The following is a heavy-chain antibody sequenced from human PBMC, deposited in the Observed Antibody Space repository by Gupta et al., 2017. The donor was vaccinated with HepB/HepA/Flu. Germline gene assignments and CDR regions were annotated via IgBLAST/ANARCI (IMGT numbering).Heavy chain of an antibody. CDR3: AKGGGLSTWPPRGRYFDY. J-gene: IGHJ4*02. CDR1: GFTFSNYW. CDR2: IKQEGSEK. D-gene: IGHD3-16*01. V-gene: IGHV3-7*01. Sequence: EVQLVESGGGLVQPGGSLRLSCAASGFTFSNYWMSWVRQAPGKGLEWVANIKQEGSEKYHVDSVKGRFTISRDNAKNSLYLQMNSLRAEDTAVYYCAKGGGLSTWPPRGRYFDYWGQGTLVTVSS.